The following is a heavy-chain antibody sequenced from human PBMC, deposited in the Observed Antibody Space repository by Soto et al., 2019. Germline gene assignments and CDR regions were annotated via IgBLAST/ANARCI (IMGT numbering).Heavy chain of an antibody. CDR1: GFTFSDYY. CDR2: ISSSGSTI. Sequence: GGSLRLSCAASGFTFSDYYMSWIRQAPGKGLEWVSYISSSGSTIYYADSVKGRFTISRDNAKNSLYLQMNSLRAEDTAVYYCARDYCSGTTCYEFDYWGQGTQVTVSS. J-gene: IGHJ4*02. V-gene: IGHV3-11*01. D-gene: IGHD2-2*01. CDR3: ARDYCSGTTCYEFDY.